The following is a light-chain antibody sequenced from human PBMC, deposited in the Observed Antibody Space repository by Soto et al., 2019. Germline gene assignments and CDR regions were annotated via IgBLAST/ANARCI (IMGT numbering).Light chain of an antibody. CDR3: SSYTSSRTLV. CDR2: EVT. Sequence: QSALTQPASVSGSPGQSITISCTGTSSDVGAYNYVSWYQHHPGKAPKVMVYEVTKRPSGVSNRFSGSKSGDTASLIISGLQAEDEADYYCSSYTSSRTLVFGGGTQLPVL. V-gene: IGLV2-14*01. J-gene: IGLJ7*01. CDR1: SSDVGAYNY.